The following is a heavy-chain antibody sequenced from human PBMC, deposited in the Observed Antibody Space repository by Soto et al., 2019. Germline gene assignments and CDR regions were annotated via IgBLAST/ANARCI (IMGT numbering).Heavy chain of an antibody. CDR3: AREWSGGRRDGNPDKYYGMDV. D-gene: IGHD2-15*01. J-gene: IGHJ6*02. V-gene: IGHV4-31*03. CDR2: IYYSGST. CDR1: GGSISSGGYY. Sequence: SETLSLTCTVSGGSISSGGYYWSWIRQHPGKGLEWIGYIYYSGSTYYNPSLKSRVTISVDTSKNQFSLKLSSVTAADTAVYYCAREWSGGRRDGNPDKYYGMDVWGQGTKVTVSS.